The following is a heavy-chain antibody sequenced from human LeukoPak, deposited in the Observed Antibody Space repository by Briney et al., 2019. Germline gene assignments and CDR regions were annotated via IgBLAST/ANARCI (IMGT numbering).Heavy chain of an antibody. CDR2: INHSGST. CDR1: VGSLSGYY. CDR3: ARGRPHGNDY. D-gene: IGHD4-23*01. Sequence: SETLSLTCAVYVGSLSGYYWTWLRQPQWKGLERIGEINHSGSTNYNPSLKSRVTISVDTSKNQFSLKLSSVTAADTAVYYCARGRPHGNDYWGQGTLVTVSS. J-gene: IGHJ4*02. V-gene: IGHV4-34*01.